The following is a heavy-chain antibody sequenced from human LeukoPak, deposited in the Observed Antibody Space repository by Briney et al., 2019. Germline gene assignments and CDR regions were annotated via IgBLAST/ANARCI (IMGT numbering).Heavy chain of an antibody. J-gene: IGHJ4*02. CDR1: GFTFSSYG. CDR3: AREQQLRYYFDY. D-gene: IGHD6-13*01. CDR2: IWYDGSNK. V-gene: IGHV3-33*01. Sequence: PGGSLRLSRAASGFTFSSYGMHWVRQAPGKGLEWVAVIWYDGSNKYYADSVKGRFTISRDNSKNTLYLQMNSLRAEDTAVYYCAREQQLRYYFDYWGQGTLVTVSS.